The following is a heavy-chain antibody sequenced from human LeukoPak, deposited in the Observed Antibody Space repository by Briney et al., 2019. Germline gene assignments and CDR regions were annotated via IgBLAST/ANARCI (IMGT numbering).Heavy chain of an antibody. CDR3: AKERLGTVNAYYFEY. D-gene: IGHD4-11*01. CDR2: IGGSGGSI. J-gene: IGHJ4*02. V-gene: IGHV3-23*01. Sequence: GGSLRLSCAASGFTFYNYAMTWVRQAPGKGLEWVSSIGGSGGSINYADAVKGRFTISRDNSKNTLYLQMDSLRAEDTAFYYCAKERLGTVNAYYFEYWGQGVLVTVSS. CDR1: GFTFYNYA.